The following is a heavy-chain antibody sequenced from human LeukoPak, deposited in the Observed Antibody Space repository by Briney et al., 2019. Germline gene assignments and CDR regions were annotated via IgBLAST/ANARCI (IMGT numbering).Heavy chain of an antibody. CDR1: GFIFSDYW. CDR2: IKGDGTIT. CDR3: ARDGLAATGPDLDY. V-gene: IGHV3-74*01. Sequence: AGGSLRLSCAASGFIFSDYWMHWVRQVPGKGLVWVSTIKGDGTITNYADSVKGRFTISRDNAKNTLYLQMNSLRVEDSGIYYCARDGLAATGPDLDYWGQGTLVTVSS. J-gene: IGHJ4*02. D-gene: IGHD6-13*01.